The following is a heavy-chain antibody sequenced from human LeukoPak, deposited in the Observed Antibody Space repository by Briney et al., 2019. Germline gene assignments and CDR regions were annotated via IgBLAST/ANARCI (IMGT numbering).Heavy chain of an antibody. CDR1: GFTFSSYA. D-gene: IGHD1-1*01. J-gene: IGHJ4*02. CDR2: ISGSGGST. V-gene: IGHV3-23*01. CDR3: AIPRRLLERRPYYDY. Sequence: GGSLTLSCAVSGFTFSSYAMRWVRQAPGKGLEWVSDISGSGGSTYYADSVKGRFTISRDNSKNTLYLQMNSLRAEDTAVYYCAIPRRLLERRPYYDYWGQGTLVTVSS.